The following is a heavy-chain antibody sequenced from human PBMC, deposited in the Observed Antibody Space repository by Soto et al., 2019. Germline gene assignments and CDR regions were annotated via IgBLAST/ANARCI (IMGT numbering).Heavy chain of an antibody. V-gene: IGHV1-8*01. CDR3: ARDLARPPLYYYGMDG. Sequence: ASVKVSCKASGYTFTSYDINWVRQATGQGLEWMGWMNPNSGNTGYAQKFQGRVTMTRNTSISTAYMELSRLRSEDTAVYYCARDLARPPLYYYGMDGWGQGATVTVSS. J-gene: IGHJ6*02. CDR1: GYTFTSYD. CDR2: MNPNSGNT.